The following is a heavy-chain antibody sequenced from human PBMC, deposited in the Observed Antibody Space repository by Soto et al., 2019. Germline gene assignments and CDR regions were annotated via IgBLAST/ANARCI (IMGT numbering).Heavy chain of an antibody. D-gene: IGHD2-21*01. J-gene: IGHJ5*02. Sequence: QVQLQESGPRLVKPSGTLSLTCAVYGGSLSSCNWWSWVRQPPGKGLEWIGEIYRYGSTSYNPSHKSRVTLVMDMCKNQTSLKLRFRAAAGRAVYFCSGGGRPGQIDWFDPWGQGILVTVSS. CDR2: IYRYGST. CDR1: GGSLSSCNW. V-gene: IGHV4-4*02. CDR3: SGGGRPGQIDWFDP.